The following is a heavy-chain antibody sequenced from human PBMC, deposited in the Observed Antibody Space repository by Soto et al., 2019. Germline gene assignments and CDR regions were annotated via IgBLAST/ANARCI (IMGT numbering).Heavy chain of an antibody. Sequence: QVQLVQSGAEVKKPGSSVRVSCKVSGGTFGSHTLTWVRQAPGQGLEWMGEINPVLNAANYAQRFQDRVTITEDRSATTVYLELSRLTSADTAPYYCARIETLTSHNTRRTYLDFWGKRTLAIVSS. CDR3: ARIETLTSHNTRRTYLDF. D-gene: IGHD2-2*01. J-gene: IGHJ4*02. V-gene: IGHV1-69*06. CDR1: GGTFGSHT. CDR2: INPVLNAA.